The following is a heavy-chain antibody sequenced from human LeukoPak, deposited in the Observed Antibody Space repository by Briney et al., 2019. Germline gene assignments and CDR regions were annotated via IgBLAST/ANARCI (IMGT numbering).Heavy chain of an antibody. V-gene: IGHV1-2*02. D-gene: IGHD2-15*01. J-gene: IGHJ5*02. CDR2: INPDNGGT. CDR3: ARESPDIVVVVTAALRRSWFDP. Sequence: ASVKVSCKASRYTFTGYYIHWVRQAPGQGPERMGWINPDNGGTNYAQKFQGRVTMTRDTSINTAYMEVSRLKSDDTAVYYCARESPDIVVVVTAALRRSWFDPWGQGTLVTVSS. CDR1: RYTFTGYY.